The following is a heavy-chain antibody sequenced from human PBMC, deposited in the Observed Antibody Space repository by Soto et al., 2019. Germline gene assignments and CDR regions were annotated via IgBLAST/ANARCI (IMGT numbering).Heavy chain of an antibody. D-gene: IGHD3-10*01. CDR1: GDSISYYY. CDR2: VYYDGST. Sequence: SETLSLTCTVSGDSISYYYWSWIRQPPGKGLEWIGYVYYDGSTNYNPSLESRVTMSIDTSKKQFSLKLSSVIAADTAVYYCVSYDRQSGRYSLDHWGQGILVTVSS. CDR3: VSYDRQSGRYSLDH. V-gene: IGHV4-59*01. J-gene: IGHJ4*02.